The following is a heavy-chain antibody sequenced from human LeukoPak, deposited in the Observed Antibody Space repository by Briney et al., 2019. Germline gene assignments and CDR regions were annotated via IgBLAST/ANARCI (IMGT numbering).Heavy chain of an antibody. CDR3: ARDTYGDQFDY. J-gene: IGHJ4*02. Sequence: GGSLRLSCAASGLTFRSYAMSWVRQAPGKGLEWVSDINGSGGSTYYADSVKGRFTISRDNSKNTLYLQMNSLRAEDTAVYYCARDTYGDQFDYWGQGTLVTVSS. V-gene: IGHV3-23*01. D-gene: IGHD4-17*01. CDR1: GLTFRSYA. CDR2: INGSGGST.